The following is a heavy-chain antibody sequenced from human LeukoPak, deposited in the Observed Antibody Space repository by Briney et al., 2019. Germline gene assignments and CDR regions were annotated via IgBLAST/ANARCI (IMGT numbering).Heavy chain of an antibody. D-gene: IGHD6-13*01. CDR3: ARDPSSWYYYYMDV. J-gene: IGHJ6*03. Sequence: GGSLRLSCAASGFTFSSYGMSWVRQAPGKGLEWVSYISSSSSTIYYADSVKGRFTISRDNAKNSLYLQMNSLRAEDTAVYYCARDPSSWYYYYMDVWGKGTTVTVSS. CDR2: ISSSSSTI. CDR1: GFTFSSYG. V-gene: IGHV3-48*01.